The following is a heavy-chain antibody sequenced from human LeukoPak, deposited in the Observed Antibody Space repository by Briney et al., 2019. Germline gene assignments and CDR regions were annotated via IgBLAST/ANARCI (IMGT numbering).Heavy chain of an antibody. CDR2: ISHDGAST. Sequence: GGSLRLSCAASGYTFYNYAVTWVRQAPGKGLEWVSSISHDGASTHYADSVKGRFTISGDNSKNTVFLQMDSLRAEDTAVYFCAKYGSGQLWLLGWYFDLWGRGTLVSVSS. J-gene: IGHJ2*01. D-gene: IGHD3-16*01. CDR3: AKYGSGQLWLLGWYFDL. V-gene: IGHV3-23*01. CDR1: GYTFYNYA.